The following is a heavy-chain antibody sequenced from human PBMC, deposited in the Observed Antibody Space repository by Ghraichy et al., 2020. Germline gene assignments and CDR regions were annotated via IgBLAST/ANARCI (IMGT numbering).Heavy chain of an antibody. J-gene: IGHJ4*02. CDR2: IRYDGSNK. CDR3: AKGSFYSESPFNDYYFDH. Sequence: GGSLRLSCAASGFIFRSYGMHWVRQAPGKGLEWVAFIRYDGSNKYYADSVKGRLTVARDNSKNTLYLEMNSLRADDTAVYYCAKGSFYSESPFNDYYFDHWGQGTLVTVSS. CDR1: GFIFRSYG. D-gene: IGHD4-11*01. V-gene: IGHV3-30*02.